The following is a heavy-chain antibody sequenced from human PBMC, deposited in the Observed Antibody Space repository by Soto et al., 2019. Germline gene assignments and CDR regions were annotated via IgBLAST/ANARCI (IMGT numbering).Heavy chain of an antibody. Sequence: GGSLRLSCTASGITFSDFYMSWIRQAPGKGLEWVSYISSPTDTKYAASVTGRFTISRDDAKNSLQLEMNSLRVDDTAVYYCATSPFSITGIGALEYWGQGTLVTVSS. CDR3: ATSPFSITGIGALEY. CDR2: ISSPTDT. CDR1: GITFSDFY. D-gene: IGHD3-16*01. V-gene: IGHV3-11*06. J-gene: IGHJ4*02.